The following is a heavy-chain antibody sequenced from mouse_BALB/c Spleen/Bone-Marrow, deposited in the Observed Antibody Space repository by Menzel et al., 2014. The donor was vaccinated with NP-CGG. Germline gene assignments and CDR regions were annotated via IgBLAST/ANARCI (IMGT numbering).Heavy chain of an antibody. CDR3: ARRDYYYGMDY. Sequence: AASGVDFSRYWMSWVRQAPGKGLEWIGEINPDSRTINSTPSLKDKFIISRDKGKNTLYLEMSKVRSEDTALYYCARRDYYYGMDYWGQGTSVTVSS. J-gene: IGHJ4*01. V-gene: IGHV4-1*02. CDR1: GVDFSRYW. D-gene: IGHD3-3*01. CDR2: INPDSRTI.